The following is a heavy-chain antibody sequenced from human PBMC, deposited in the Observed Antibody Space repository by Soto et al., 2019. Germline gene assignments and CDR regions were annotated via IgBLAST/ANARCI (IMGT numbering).Heavy chain of an antibody. CDR3: TTDWGSGTHYARAFDV. Sequence: AGGSLRLSCAASGFTFSSYAMSWVRQAPGKGLEWVSAISGSGGSTYYADSVKGRFTISRDNSKNTLYLQMNSLRAEDTAVYYCTTDWGSGTHYARAFDVWGQGTMVTVS. CDR2: ISGSGGST. CDR1: GFTFSSYA. J-gene: IGHJ3*01. V-gene: IGHV3-23*01. D-gene: IGHD3-16*01.